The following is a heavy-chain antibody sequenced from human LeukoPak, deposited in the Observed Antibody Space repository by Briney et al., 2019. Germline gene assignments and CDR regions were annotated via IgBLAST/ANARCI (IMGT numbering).Heavy chain of an antibody. CDR3: ATRRVSYGDYEY. V-gene: IGHV4-39*01. CDR1: GGSISTNSYY. Sequence: PSETLSLTCSVSGGSISTNSYYWDWIRQPPGKGLEWIGSIYYSGSTYYNPSLKSRVTISVDTSKNQLSLKLSSVTAADTAVYYCATRRVSYGDYEYWGQGSLVTVSS. J-gene: IGHJ4*02. CDR2: IYYSGST. D-gene: IGHD4-17*01.